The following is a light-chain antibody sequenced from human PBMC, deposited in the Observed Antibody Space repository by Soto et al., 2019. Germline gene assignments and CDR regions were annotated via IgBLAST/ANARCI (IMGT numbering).Light chain of an antibody. Sequence: QSALTQPPSASGSPGQSVTISCTGTSSDVGGHNYVSWYQQHPGKAPKLMIYEVSKRPSGVPDRLSGSKSGNTASLTVSGLQAEDETDYYCSSYAGSNNFPYVFGTGTKVTVL. V-gene: IGLV2-8*01. CDR1: SSDVGGHNY. CDR3: SSYAGSNNFPYV. CDR2: EVS. J-gene: IGLJ1*01.